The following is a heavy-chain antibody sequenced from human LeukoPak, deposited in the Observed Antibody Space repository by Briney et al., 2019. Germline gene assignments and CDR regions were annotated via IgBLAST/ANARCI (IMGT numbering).Heavy chain of an antibody. J-gene: IGHJ4*02. Sequence: SETLSLTCTVSGGSISSGSYYWSWIRQPPGKGLEWIGYIYYSGSTNYNPSLKSRVTISVDTSKNQFSLKLSSVTAADTAVYYCARSEPGGRYSGSYYFDYWGQGTLVTVSS. CDR1: GGSISSGSYY. CDR3: ARSEPGGRYSGSYYFDY. D-gene: IGHD1-26*01. CDR2: IYYSGST. V-gene: IGHV4-61*01.